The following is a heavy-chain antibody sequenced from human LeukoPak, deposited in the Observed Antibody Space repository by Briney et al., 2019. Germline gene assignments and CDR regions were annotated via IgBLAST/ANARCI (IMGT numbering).Heavy chain of an antibody. Sequence: PGGSLRLSCAASGFTVSSNYMSWVRQAPGKGLEWVSVIYSGGSTYYADSVKGRFTISRDNSKNTLYLQMNSLRAEDTAVYYCAREVIMTGHYYGMDVWGQGTTVTVSS. CDR3: AREVIMTGHYYGMDV. CDR1: GFTVSSNY. J-gene: IGHJ6*02. V-gene: IGHV3-53*01. CDR2: IYSGGST. D-gene: IGHD2-21*01.